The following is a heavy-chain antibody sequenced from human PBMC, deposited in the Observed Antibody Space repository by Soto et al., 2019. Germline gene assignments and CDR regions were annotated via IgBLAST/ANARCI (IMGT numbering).Heavy chain of an antibody. D-gene: IGHD1-1*01. J-gene: IGHJ6*02. Sequence: GESLKISCKGFGYRFTSYWIGWVRQMPGKGLEWMGIINPYDSDTRYSPSFQGQVTISADKSISTVYLQWSSLKASDTAMYFCTRQMIQPPMRYNMGVWGQGTTVTVSS. CDR1: GYRFTSYW. CDR2: INPYDSDT. CDR3: TRQMIQPPMRYNMGV. V-gene: IGHV5-51*01.